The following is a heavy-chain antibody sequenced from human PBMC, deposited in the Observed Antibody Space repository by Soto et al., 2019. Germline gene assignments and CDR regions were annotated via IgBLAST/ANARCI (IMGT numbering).Heavy chain of an antibody. CDR1: GYTFTGYY. CDR3: ARVGLGYCTNGVCPEDDAFDI. CDR2: INPNSGGT. Sequence: ASVKVSCKASGYTFTGYYMHWVRQAPGQGLEWMGWINPNSGGTNYAQKFQGWVTMTRDTSISTAYMELSRLRSDDTAVYYCARVGLGYCTNGVCPEDDAFDIWGQGTMVTVSS. D-gene: IGHD2-8*01. J-gene: IGHJ3*02. V-gene: IGHV1-2*04.